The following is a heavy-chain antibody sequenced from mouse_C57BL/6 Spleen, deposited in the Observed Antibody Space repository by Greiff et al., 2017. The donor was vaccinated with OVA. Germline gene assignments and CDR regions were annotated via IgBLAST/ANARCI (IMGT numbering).Heavy chain of an antibody. D-gene: IGHD1-1*02. V-gene: IGHV3-6*01. Sequence: DVKLQESGPGLVKPSQSLSLPCSVTGYSITSGYYWNWIRQFPGNKLEWMGYISYDGSNNYNPSLKNRISITRDTSKNQFFLKLNSVTTEDTATYYCALYGYYAMDYWGQGTSVTVSS. CDR3: ALYGYYAMDY. J-gene: IGHJ4*01. CDR1: GYSITSGYY. CDR2: ISYDGSN.